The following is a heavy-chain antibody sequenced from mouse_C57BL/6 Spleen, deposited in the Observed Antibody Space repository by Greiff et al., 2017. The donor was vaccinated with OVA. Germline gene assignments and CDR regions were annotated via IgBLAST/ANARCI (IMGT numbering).Heavy chain of an antibody. J-gene: IGHJ1*03. CDR2: IYPGDGDT. CDR3: ARKGDWYFDV. Sequence: VKLMESGPELVKPGASVKISCKASGYAFSSSWMNWVKQRPGKGLEWIGRIYPGDGDTNYNGKFKGKATLTADKSSSTAYMQLSSLTSEDSAVYFCARKGDWYFDVWGTGTTVTVSS. CDR1: GYAFSSSW. V-gene: IGHV1-82*01.